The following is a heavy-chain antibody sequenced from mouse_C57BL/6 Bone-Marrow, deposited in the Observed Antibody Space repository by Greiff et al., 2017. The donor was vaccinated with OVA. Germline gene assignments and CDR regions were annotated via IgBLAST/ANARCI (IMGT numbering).Heavy chain of an antibody. Sequence: EVKLEESGGGLVQPGGSMKLSCVASGFTFSNYWMNWVRQSPEKGLEWVAQIRLKSDNYATHYAESVKGRFTISRDDSKSSVDLQMNNLRAEDTGMYYCTDGYYVPFAYWGQGTLVTVSA. CDR3: TDGYYVPFAY. CDR1: GFTFSNYW. J-gene: IGHJ3*01. V-gene: IGHV6-3*01. D-gene: IGHD2-3*01. CDR2: IRLKSDNYAT.